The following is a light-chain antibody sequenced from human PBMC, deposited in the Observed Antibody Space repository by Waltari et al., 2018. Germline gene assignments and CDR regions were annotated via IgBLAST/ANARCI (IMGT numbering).Light chain of an antibody. CDR3: QQYENLPYT. CDR1: QDIINY. CDR2: AAS. Sequence: DIQMTQSPSSLSASVGDRVTITCQARQDIINYLNWYQQTPGKAPKLLIYAASNLATGVPSRFSGGGSGTDFSFTISSLHPEDVGTYYCQQYENLPYTFGQGTKLEIK. J-gene: IGKJ2*01. V-gene: IGKV1-33*01.